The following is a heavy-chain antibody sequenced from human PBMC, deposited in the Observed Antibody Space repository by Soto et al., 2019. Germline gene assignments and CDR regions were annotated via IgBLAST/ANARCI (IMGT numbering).Heavy chain of an antibody. D-gene: IGHD2-8*01. Sequence: QVQLVQSESEAAKPGASVKVSCGTSDYTFTSYAINWVRQAPGQGLEWMGWISAYNAKAEYAQKFQGRLTMTADTSTGTANMDLRSLTSADTAVYYCATTRRGCVNGACPFEYWGPGTLVTVSS. CDR3: ATTRRGCVNGACPFEY. CDR1: DYTFTSYA. V-gene: IGHV1-18*01. J-gene: IGHJ4*02. CDR2: ISAYNAKA.